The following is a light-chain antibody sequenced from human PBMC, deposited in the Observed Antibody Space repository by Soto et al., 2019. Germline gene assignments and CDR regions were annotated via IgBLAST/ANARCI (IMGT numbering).Light chain of an antibody. V-gene: IGKV1-5*03. CDR1: QSISSW. CDR2: KAS. J-gene: IGKJ1*01. CDR3: QQYNSDWT. Sequence: DIQMTQSPSTLSASVGDRVTITCRASQSISSWLAWYQQKPGKAPKLLIYKASSLESGVPSRFSGSGSGTEFTLTISSLQPDDFATYYCQQYNSDWTFGQGT.